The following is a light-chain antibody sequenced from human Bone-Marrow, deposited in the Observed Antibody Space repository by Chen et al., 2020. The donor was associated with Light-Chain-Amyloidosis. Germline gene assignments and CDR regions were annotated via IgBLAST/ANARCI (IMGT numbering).Light chain of an antibody. V-gene: IGKV1-5*03. CDR2: KAS. J-gene: IGKJ4*01. CDR3: QQNDRFRVT. CDR1: RPIRDD. Sequence: DIQLTQSPSTLSASVGDRVTITCPASRPIRDDLAWYQQKTGRTPKILISKASNLQSGVPVRFGGSGSGTEVALTSRSLQPEEFATYYCQQNDRFRVTFGVGTKVEIK.